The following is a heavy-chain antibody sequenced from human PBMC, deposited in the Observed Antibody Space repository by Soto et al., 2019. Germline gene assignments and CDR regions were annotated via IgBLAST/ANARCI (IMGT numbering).Heavy chain of an antibody. Sequence: PSETLSLTCTVSGGSISSYYWSWIRQPPGKGLEWIGYIYYSGRTNYNPSLKSRVTISVDTSKNQFSLKLSSVAAADTAVYYCARSTPSGYDILTGYSSSYYYYGMDVWGQGTTVTVSS. CDR1: GGSISSYY. CDR2: IYYSGRT. CDR3: ARSTPSGYDILTGYSSSYYYYGMDV. J-gene: IGHJ6*02. V-gene: IGHV4-59*01. D-gene: IGHD3-9*01.